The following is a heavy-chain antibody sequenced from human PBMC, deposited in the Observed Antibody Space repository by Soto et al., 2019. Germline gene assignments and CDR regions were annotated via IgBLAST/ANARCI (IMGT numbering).Heavy chain of an antibody. CDR3: ARNGYTYGMDV. J-gene: IGHJ6*02. CDR2: IYHSGSTNIYDTGST. D-gene: IGHD5-18*01. CDR1: GGSITSGGFY. V-gene: IGHV4-31*03. Sequence: QVQLQESGPGLVKPSQTLSLTCTVSGGSITSGGFYWSWVRQHPGKGLEWIGYIYHSGSTNIYDTGSTYYNPSLKSRVIISVDTSQNQLSLRLSFVTAADTAVYYCARNGYTYGMDVWGQGATVTVS.